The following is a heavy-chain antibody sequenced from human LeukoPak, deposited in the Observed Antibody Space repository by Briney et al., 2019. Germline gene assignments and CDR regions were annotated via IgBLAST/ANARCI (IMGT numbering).Heavy chain of an antibody. CDR2: IYISGST. J-gene: IGHJ6*03. D-gene: IGHD3/OR15-3a*01. Sequence: PSETLSLTCTVSGGSIGTYWWSWVRQPPGKGLEWIGNIYISGSTNYNPSLKSRVTLSVDTSKNQFFLRLSSMTAADTAVYFCARQGEDFWTGYYTDSYMDVWGKGTTVTVSS. CDR3: ARQGEDFWTGYYTDSYMDV. V-gene: IGHV4-4*09. CDR1: GGSIGTYW.